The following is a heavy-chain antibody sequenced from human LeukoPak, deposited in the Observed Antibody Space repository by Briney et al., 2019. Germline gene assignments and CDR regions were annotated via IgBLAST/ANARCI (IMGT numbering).Heavy chain of an antibody. V-gene: IGHV1-69*05. CDR3: ARELGDYGDYVDAFDI. D-gene: IGHD4-17*01. CDR1: RGTFSLYA. Sequence: SVKVSCKACRGTFSLYAISWVRQAPGQGPEWMGRIIPIFGTANYAQKFQGRVTITTDESTSAAYMELSSLRSEDTAVYYCARELGDYGDYVDAFDIWGQGTMVTVSS. J-gene: IGHJ3*02. CDR2: IIPIFGTA.